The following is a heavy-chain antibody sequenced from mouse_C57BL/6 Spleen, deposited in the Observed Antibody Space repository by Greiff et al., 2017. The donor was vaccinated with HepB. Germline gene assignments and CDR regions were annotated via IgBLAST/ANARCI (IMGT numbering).Heavy chain of an antibody. Sequence: VQLQQPGAELVRPGSSVKLSCKASGYTFTSYWMHWVKQRPIQGLEWIGNIDPSDSETHYNQKFKDKATLTADKSSSTAYMQLSSLTSEDSAVYYCARPHYYGSSYEGAWFAYWGQGTLVTVSA. J-gene: IGHJ3*01. CDR2: IDPSDSET. CDR1: GYTFTSYW. CDR3: ARPHYYGSSYEGAWFAY. D-gene: IGHD1-1*01. V-gene: IGHV1-52*01.